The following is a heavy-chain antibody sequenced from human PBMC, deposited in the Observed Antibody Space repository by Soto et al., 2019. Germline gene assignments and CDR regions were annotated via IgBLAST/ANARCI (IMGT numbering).Heavy chain of an antibody. CDR3: AREGISAAGFGYWFDP. CDR2: IYYSGST. D-gene: IGHD6-13*01. Sequence: SETLSLTCTVSGGSISSYYWGWIRQPPGKGLEWIGYIYYSGSTNYNPSLKSRVTISVDTSKNQFSLKLSSVTAADTAVFYCAREGISAAGFGYWFDPWGQGTLVTVSS. CDR1: GGSISSYY. V-gene: IGHV4-59*01. J-gene: IGHJ5*02.